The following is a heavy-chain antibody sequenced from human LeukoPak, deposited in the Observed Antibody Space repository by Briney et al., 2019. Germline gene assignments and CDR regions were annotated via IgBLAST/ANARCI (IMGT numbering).Heavy chain of an antibody. CDR3: ASSTITMVRGVANDY. J-gene: IGHJ4*02. V-gene: IGHV4-59*01. Sequence: GSLRLSCTTFGFTFSTYGMSWVRQPPGKGLEWIGYIYYSGSTNYNPSLKSRVTISVDTSKNQFSLKLSSVTAADTAVYYCASSTITMVRGVANDYWGQGTLVTVSS. CDR2: IYYSGST. CDR1: GFTFSTYG. D-gene: IGHD3-10*01.